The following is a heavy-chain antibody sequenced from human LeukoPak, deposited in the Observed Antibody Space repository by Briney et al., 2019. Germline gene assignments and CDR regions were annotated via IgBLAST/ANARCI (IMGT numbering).Heavy chain of an antibody. CDR1: GASISSGRNY. Sequence: SETLSLTCNVSGASISSGRNYWGWIRQSPGKGLEWIASIYYSGNTYYNPSLKSRVTISIDTSKNQFSLKLSSVTAADTALYYCASGSVVFCVGDCPDASDIWGQGTMVTVSS. D-gene: IGHD2-21*02. CDR3: ASGSVVFCVGDCPDASDI. V-gene: IGHV4-39*07. J-gene: IGHJ3*02. CDR2: IYYSGNT.